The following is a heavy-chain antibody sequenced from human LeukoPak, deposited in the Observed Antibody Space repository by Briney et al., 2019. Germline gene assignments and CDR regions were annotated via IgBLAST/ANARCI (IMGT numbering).Heavy chain of an antibody. CDR2: ISGGAAST. CDR3: ARGPSRWTYMDV. CDR1: GFTFSSYA. V-gene: IGHV3-23*01. Sequence: GGSLRLSCAASGFTFSSYAMSWVRQAPGKGLEWVSSISGGAASTDYVDSVKGRFTISRDNANNTLYLQMNSLRAEDTAVYYCARGPSRWTYMDVWGKGTTVTVSS. J-gene: IGHJ6*03. D-gene: IGHD4-23*01.